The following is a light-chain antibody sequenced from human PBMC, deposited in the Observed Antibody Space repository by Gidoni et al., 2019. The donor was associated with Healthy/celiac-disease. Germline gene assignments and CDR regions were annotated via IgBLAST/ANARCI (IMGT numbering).Light chain of an antibody. CDR1: SSDVGGYNY. V-gene: IGLV2-14*03. CDR2: DVS. J-gene: IGLJ2*01. Sequence: QSALTQPASASGSPGQSITISCTGTSSDVGGYNYVSWYQQHPGKAPKLMIYDVSNRPSGVSNRFSGSKSGNTASRTISGLQAEDEADYYCSSYTSSSTLVFGGGTKLTVL. CDR3: SSYTSSSTLV.